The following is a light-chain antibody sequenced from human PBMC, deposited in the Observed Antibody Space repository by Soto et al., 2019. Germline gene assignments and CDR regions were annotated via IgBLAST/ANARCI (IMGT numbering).Light chain of an antibody. CDR3: TSFAGNNVV. J-gene: IGLJ2*01. CDR1: SSDVGGYEY. V-gene: IGLV2-8*01. Sequence: QSALTQPPSASGSPGQSVTISCTGTSSDVGGYEYVSWYQHHPGKAPKLMIYEVTKRPSGVPDRFSGSKSGNTASLTVSGRQAEDEADYFCTSFAGNNVVFGGGTKVTVL. CDR2: EVT.